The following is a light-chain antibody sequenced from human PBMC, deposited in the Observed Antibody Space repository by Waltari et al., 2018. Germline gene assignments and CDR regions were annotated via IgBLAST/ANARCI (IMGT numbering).Light chain of an antibody. J-gene: IGKJ4*01. Sequence: EIVLTQSPATLSLSPGERATSSCRASQSVSNFLAWYQQKPGQAPRLLIYHASNRATGIPARFSGRGSGTDFTLTISSLEPGDSAVYYCQQRANWPPLTFGGGTRVEI. CDR3: QQRANWPPLT. V-gene: IGKV3-11*01. CDR2: HAS. CDR1: QSVSNF.